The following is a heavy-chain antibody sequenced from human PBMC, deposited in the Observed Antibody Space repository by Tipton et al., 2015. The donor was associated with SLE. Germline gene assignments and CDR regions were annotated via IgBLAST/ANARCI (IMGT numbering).Heavy chain of an antibody. CDR1: GYAISSGYY. CDR2: VHHSGST. Sequence: TLSLTCSVSGYAISSGYYWGWIRQSPGMGLEWIGSVHHSGSTDYNPSLKSRVTISVDTSKNQFSLKLSSVTAADTAVYYCARERLYSSSWFSDWGQGTLVTVSS. CDR3: ARERLYSSSWFSD. V-gene: IGHV4-38-2*02. J-gene: IGHJ4*02. D-gene: IGHD6-13*01.